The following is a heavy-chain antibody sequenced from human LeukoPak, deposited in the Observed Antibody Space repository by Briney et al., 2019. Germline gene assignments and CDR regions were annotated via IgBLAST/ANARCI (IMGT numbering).Heavy chain of an antibody. CDR3: ATPLHPGYYYYMNV. J-gene: IGHJ6*03. Sequence: ASVKVSCKASGYTFTGYYMNWVRQAPGQGLEWMGWINPNSGGTNYAQKFQGRVTMTRDTSISTAYMELSRLRSDDTAVYYCATPLHPGYYYYMNVWGKGTTVTVSS. CDR1: GYTFTGYY. D-gene: IGHD4-11*01. CDR2: INPNSGGT. V-gene: IGHV1-2*02.